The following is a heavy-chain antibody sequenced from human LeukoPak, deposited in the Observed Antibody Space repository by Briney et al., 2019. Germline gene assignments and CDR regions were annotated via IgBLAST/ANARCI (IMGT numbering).Heavy chain of an antibody. CDR3: ARREYYDFWSTYSDYYFDY. Sequence: GESLKISCKGSGYSFTSYWIGWVRQMPGRGLEWMGIIYPGDSDTRYSPSFQGQVTISADKSISTAYLQWSSLKASDTAMYYCARREYYDFWSTYSDYYFDYWGREPWSPSPQ. CDR1: GYSFTSYW. V-gene: IGHV5-51*01. CDR2: IYPGDSDT. D-gene: IGHD3-3*01. J-gene: IGHJ4*02.